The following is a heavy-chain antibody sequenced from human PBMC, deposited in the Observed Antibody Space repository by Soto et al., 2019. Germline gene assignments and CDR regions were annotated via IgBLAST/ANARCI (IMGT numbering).Heavy chain of an antibody. V-gene: IGHV3-30*18. Sequence: PGGSLRLSCAASGFTFSSYGMHWVRQAPGKGLEWVAVISYDGSNKYYADSVKGRFTISRDNSKNTLYLQMNSLRAEDTAVYYCAKDHPPIAAAGYYFGYWGQGTLVTVSS. CDR3: AKDHPPIAAAGYYFGY. J-gene: IGHJ4*02. D-gene: IGHD6-13*01. CDR2: ISYDGSNK. CDR1: GFTFSSYG.